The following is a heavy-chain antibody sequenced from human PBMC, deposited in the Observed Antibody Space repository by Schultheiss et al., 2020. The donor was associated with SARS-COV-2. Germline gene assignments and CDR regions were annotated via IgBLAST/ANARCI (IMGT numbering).Heavy chain of an antibody. J-gene: IGHJ1*01. V-gene: IGHV4-31*03. Sequence: SQTLSLTCTVSGGSISSGGFYWNWIRQHPGKGLEWIGEINHSGSTFYNPSLKTRLTISVDTSKNQFSLKLSSVTAADTAVYYCASVYGDYFAEYFQHWGHGALVTVSS. CDR1: GGSISSGGFY. D-gene: IGHD4-17*01. CDR2: INHSGST. CDR3: ASVYGDYFAEYFQH.